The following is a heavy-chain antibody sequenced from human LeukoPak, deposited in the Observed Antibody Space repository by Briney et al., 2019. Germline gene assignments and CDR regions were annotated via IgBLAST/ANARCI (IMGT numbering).Heavy chain of an antibody. J-gene: IGHJ6*03. Sequence: GGSLRLSCAASGFTFSSYGMHWVRQAPGKGLEWVAFIRYDGSNKYYADSVKGRFTISRDNSKNTLYLQMNSLRAEDTAMYYCAKDRGTTGLAPPSMDVWGKGTTVTISS. CDR2: IRYDGSNK. D-gene: IGHD1-14*01. V-gene: IGHV3-30*02. CDR3: AKDRGTTGLAPPSMDV. CDR1: GFTFSSYG.